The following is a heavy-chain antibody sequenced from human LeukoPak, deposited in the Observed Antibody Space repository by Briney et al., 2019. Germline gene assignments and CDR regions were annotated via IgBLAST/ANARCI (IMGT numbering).Heavy chain of an antibody. Sequence: SETLSLTCAVYGGSFSGYYWSWIRQPPGKGLEWIGEINHSGSTNYNPSLKSRVTISVGTSKNQFSLKLSSVTAADTAVYYCARGSLSYDFSSGYYTYYYYMDVWGKGTTVTVSS. CDR2: INHSGST. V-gene: IGHV4-34*01. CDR3: ARGSLSYDFSSGYYTYYYYMDV. CDR1: GGSFSGYY. D-gene: IGHD3-3*01. J-gene: IGHJ6*03.